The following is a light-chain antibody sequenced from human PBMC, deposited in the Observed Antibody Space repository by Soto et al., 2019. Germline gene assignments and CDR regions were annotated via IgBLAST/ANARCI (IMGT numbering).Light chain of an antibody. CDR1: QSISTY. V-gene: IGKV1-39*01. CDR3: QQSYSAYPLT. CDR2: AAS. J-gene: IGKJ4*01. Sequence: DIQMTQSPSSLSVSVGDRVTITCRASQSISTYLNWYQQKPGKAPKLLIYAASSLQSGVPSRFSGSGSGTDITLTISSLQPEYFATEYCQQSYSAYPLTCGGGNKVEI.